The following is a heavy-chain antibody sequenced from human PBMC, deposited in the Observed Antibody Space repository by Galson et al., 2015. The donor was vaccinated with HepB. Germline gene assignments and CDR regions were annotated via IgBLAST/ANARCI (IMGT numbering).Heavy chain of an antibody. J-gene: IGHJ4*02. CDR1: GFNFSLYS. Sequence: LRLSCAASGFNFSLYSMNWVRQAPGKGLEWVSSISSSGSYIYYGDSVKGRCTVSRDSAKTSVYLQMNSLRGDDTAVYYFARALPSGIRGGRVFARWGQGTLVTVSS. V-gene: IGHV3-21*01. CDR2: ISSSGSYI. D-gene: IGHD3-10*01. CDR3: ARALPSGIRGGRVFAR.